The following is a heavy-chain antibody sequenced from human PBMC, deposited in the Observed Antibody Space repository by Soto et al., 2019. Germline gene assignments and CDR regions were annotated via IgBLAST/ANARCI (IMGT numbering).Heavy chain of an antibody. D-gene: IGHD5-12*01. V-gene: IGHV4-34*02. CDR3: ARTDIVTTNWFDP. CDR1: GESFIGYY. Sequence: QVHLQQWGAGLLKPSETLSLTCAVYGESFIGYYWTWIRQPTGKGLEWIGEINHRGSTNYNPSLKSRVTISIDTSKNPFSLKLSSVTAADTAVYYCARTDIVTTNWFDPWGQGTLVTVSS. CDR2: INHRGST. J-gene: IGHJ5*02.